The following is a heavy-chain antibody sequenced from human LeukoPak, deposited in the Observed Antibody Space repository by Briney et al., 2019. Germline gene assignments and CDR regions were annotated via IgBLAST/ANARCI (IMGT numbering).Heavy chain of an antibody. V-gene: IGHV3-53*01. D-gene: IGHD2-8*01. CDR3: ARSAEYCTNGVCYYYYYMDV. CDR1: GFTVSSNY. Sequence: GGSRRLSCAASGFTVSSNYVSWVRQAPGGGREWVSVIYSGGSTYYADSVKGRFTISRDNSKNTLYLQMNSLRAEDTAVYYCARSAEYCTNGVCYYYYYMDVWGKGTTVTVSS. J-gene: IGHJ6*03. CDR2: IYSGGST.